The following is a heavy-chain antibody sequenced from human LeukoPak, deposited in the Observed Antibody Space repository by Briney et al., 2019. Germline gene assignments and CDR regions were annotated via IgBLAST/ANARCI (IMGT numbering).Heavy chain of an antibody. D-gene: IGHD3-10*01. CDR2: ISSDGSNT. CDR3: TRGRGAYGWFDP. V-gene: IGHV3-74*01. CDR1: GFTVSSFW. Sequence: PGGSLRLSCAASGFTVSSFWMHWVRKAPGKGLVWVSRISSDGSNTYYADSVKGRFTISRDTAMNTLYLHMHSLREEDTADYYCTRGRGAYGWFDPWGQGTQVTVSP. J-gene: IGHJ5*02.